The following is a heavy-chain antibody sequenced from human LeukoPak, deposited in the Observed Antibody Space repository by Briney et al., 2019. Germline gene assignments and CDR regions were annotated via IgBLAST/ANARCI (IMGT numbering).Heavy chain of an antibody. CDR1: GYTFTGYY. J-gene: IGHJ5*02. D-gene: IGHD2-2*01. V-gene: IGHV1-18*04. CDR3: ARREGKVRFDP. Sequence: ASVKVSCKASGYTFTGYYMHWVRQAPGQGLEWMGWISAYNGNTNYAQKLQGRVTMTTDTSTSTAYMELRSLRSDDTAVYYCARREGKVRFDPWGQGTLVTVSS. CDR2: ISAYNGNT.